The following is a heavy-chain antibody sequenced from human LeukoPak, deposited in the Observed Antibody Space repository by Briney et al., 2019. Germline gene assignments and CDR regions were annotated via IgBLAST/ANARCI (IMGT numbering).Heavy chain of an antibody. V-gene: IGHV3-7*01. CDR3: ARVGAAAARGRWNDAFDI. D-gene: IGHD6-13*01. CDR2: IQQDGSTK. J-gene: IGHJ3*02. CDR1: GFSFSSYW. Sequence: QPGGSLRLSCAASGFSFSSYWVSWVRQAPGKGLEWVANIQQDGSTKYYVNSVKGRFTISRDNARNSLYLQMNSLRAEDTAVYYCARVGAAAARGRWNDAFDIWGQGTMVTVSS.